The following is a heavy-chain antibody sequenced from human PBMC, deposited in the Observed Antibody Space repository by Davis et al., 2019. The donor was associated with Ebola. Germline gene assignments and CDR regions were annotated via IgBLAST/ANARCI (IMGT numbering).Heavy chain of an antibody. D-gene: IGHD2-2*01. CDR3: ARVESSTSCYRWFDP. J-gene: IGHJ5*02. CDR1: GYTFTSYD. V-gene: IGHV1-8*01. Sequence: ASVTVSCKASGYTFTSYDINWVRQAPGQGLEWMGWMNPNSGNTGYAQKFQGRVTMTRNTSISTAYMELNSLRSEDTAVYYCARVESSTSCYRWFDPWGQGTLVTVSS. CDR2: MNPNSGNT.